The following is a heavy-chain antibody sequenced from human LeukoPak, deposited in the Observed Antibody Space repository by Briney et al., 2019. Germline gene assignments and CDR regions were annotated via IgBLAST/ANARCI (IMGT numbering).Heavy chain of an antibody. D-gene: IGHD2-2*01. J-gene: IGHJ6*02. CDR3: ARDLGCSTSCYAYYYYGMDV. V-gene: IGHV1-69*04. CDR1: GGTFSSYA. CDR2: IIPTLGIA. Sequence: SVKVSCKASGGTFSSYAISWVRQAPGQGLEWMGRIIPTLGIANYAQKFQGRVTITADKSTSTAYMELSSLRSEDTAVYYCARDLGCSTSCYAYYYYGMDVWGQGTTVTVSS.